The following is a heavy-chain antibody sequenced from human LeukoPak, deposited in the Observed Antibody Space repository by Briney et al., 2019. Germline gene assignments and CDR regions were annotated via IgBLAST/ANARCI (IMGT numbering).Heavy chain of an antibody. CDR2: ISMDGVNT. CDR1: GFTFDYYT. J-gene: IGHJ4*02. CDR3: VKGRRRGYAYGTLES. Sequence: GGTLRLSCAASGFTFDYYTMYWVRQGPEKGLEWVSLISMDGVNTFYADSVKGRFTISRDNNKNSLYLQMNGLRTDDTGLYYCVKGRRRGYAYGTLESWGQGTLVTVSS. V-gene: IGHV3-43*01. D-gene: IGHD5-18*01.